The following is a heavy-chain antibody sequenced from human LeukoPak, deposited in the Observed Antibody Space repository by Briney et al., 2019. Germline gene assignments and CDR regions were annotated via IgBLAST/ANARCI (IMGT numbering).Heavy chain of an antibody. V-gene: IGHV4-34*01. Sequence: SETLSLTCAVYGGSFTGYYWTWIRQPPGKGLEWIGEINHSGSTSYNPSLKSRVTISVDTSKSQFSLKLSSVTAADTAVYFCARTRFGYYYDSTAFSGSHIDVWGRGTTVTISS. D-gene: IGHD3-22*01. CDR1: GGSFTGYY. J-gene: IGHJ6*03. CDR3: ARTRFGYYYDSTAFSGSHIDV. CDR2: INHSGST.